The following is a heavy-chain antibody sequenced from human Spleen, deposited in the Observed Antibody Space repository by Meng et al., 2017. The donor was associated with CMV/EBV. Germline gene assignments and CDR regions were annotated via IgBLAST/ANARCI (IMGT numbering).Heavy chain of an antibody. CDR1: GSNVGNYA. J-gene: IGHJ4*02. CDR2: LIPVFGTP. V-gene: IGHV1-69*05. D-gene: IGHD5-18*01. CDR3: ARETARDYYFDY. Sequence: SCKASGSNVGNYAVSWVRQAPGQGLEWMGALIPVFGTPDYAQKFQDRVTITRDESAATAHMELRSLRSEDTAVYYCARETARDYYFDYWGQGTLVTVSS.